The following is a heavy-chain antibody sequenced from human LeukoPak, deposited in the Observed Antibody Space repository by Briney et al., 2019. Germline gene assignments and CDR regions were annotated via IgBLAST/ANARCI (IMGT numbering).Heavy chain of an antibody. J-gene: IGHJ4*02. Sequence: GESLKISCKGSGYRFTSYWIGWVRQMPGKGLEWMGIIYPGDSDTRYSPSFQGQVTISADKSISTAYLQWSSLKASETAMYYCARLSAGSSGWYVLDYWGQGTLVTVSS. CDR3: ARLSAGSSGWYVLDY. V-gene: IGHV5-51*01. D-gene: IGHD6-19*01. CDR2: IYPGDSDT. CDR1: GYRFTSYW.